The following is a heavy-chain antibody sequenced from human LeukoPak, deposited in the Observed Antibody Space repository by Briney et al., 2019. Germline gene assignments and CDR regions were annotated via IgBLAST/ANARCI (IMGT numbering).Heavy chain of an antibody. CDR3: ARGPPESSSSDY. CDR1: RCTFTSYD. Sequence: ASVNVSCKASRCTFTSYDINWVGQAPGQGLEWIGWMNPKSANTGYAQKFQGRVTKTRNTSISTAYIEVTSLRSEDTAVYSCARGPPESSSSDYWGQGTLVTVSS. D-gene: IGHD6-13*01. J-gene: IGHJ4*02. V-gene: IGHV1-8*01. CDR2: MNPKSANT.